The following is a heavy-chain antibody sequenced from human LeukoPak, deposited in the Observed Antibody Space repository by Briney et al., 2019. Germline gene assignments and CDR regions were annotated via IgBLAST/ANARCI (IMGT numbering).Heavy chain of an antibody. CDR1: GGTFSSYA. J-gene: IGHJ2*01. Sequence: ASVKVSCKASGGTFSSYAISWVRQAPGQGLEWVGGIIPIFGTANYAQKFQGRVTITADESTSTAYMELSSLRSEDTAVYYCASAGEPQGWYFDLWGRGTLVTVSS. V-gene: IGHV1-69*13. CDR3: ASAGEPQGWYFDL. CDR2: IIPIFGTA. D-gene: IGHD7-27*01.